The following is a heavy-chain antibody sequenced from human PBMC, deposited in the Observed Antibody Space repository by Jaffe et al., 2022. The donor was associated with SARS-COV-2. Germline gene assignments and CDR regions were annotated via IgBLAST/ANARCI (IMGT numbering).Heavy chain of an antibody. CDR3: ARVMEWLLPPYYYYGMDV. CDR1: GFTVSSNY. CDR2: IYSGGST. V-gene: IGHV3-66*02. D-gene: IGHD3-3*01. Sequence: EVQLVESGGGLVQPGGSLRLSCAASGFTVSSNYMSWVRQAPGKGLEWVSVIYSGGSTYYADSVKGRFTISRDNSKNTLYLQMNSLRAEDTAVYYCARVMEWLLPPYYYYGMDVWGQGTTVTVSS. J-gene: IGHJ6*02.